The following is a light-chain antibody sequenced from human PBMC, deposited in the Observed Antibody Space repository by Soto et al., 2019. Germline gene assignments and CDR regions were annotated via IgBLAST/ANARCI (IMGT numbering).Light chain of an antibody. J-gene: IGLJ1*01. Sequence: QSVLAQPPSVSGAPGQKVTISCTGSSSNIGAGYDLHWYQQLPGTAPKLLLYGNSNRPSGVPDRFSGSKSGTSASLAITGLQAEDEADYYCQSYASSMSAYVFGTGTKGTVL. CDR3: QSYASSMSAYV. CDR1: SSNIGAGYD. V-gene: IGLV1-40*01. CDR2: GNS.